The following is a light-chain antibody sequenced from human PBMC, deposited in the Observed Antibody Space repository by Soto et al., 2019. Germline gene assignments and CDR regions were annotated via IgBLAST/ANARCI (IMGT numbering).Light chain of an antibody. Sequence: EIVLTQSPATLSLSPGERATLSCRASESISSYLAWYQQKPGQAPRLLIYDASNRATGIPARLSGTGSGTDFTLTISTLEPEDFAVYYCHQRSNWLLGGRTKVEI. CDR2: DAS. V-gene: IGKV3-11*01. J-gene: IGKJ4*01. CDR1: ESISSY. CDR3: HQRSNWL.